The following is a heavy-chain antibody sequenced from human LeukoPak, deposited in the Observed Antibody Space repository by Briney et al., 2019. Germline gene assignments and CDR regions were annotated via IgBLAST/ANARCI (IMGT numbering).Heavy chain of an antibody. J-gene: IGHJ2*01. D-gene: IGHD1-26*01. V-gene: IGHV3-33*01. Sequence: GGSLRLSCAASALTFSSYDMHWVRQAPGKGLEWVAAIWYDGSNKYYADSVKGRFTISRDNSKNTLYLQMNSLRGEDTAVYYCARPSGSYWYFNLWGRGTLVTVSS. CDR3: ARPSGSYWYFNL. CDR2: IWYDGSNK. CDR1: ALTFSSYD.